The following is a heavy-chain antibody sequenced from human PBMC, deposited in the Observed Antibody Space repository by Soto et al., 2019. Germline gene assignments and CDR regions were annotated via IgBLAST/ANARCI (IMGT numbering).Heavy chain of an antibody. D-gene: IGHD3-16*02. CDR1: GYTFTSYG. Sequence: ASVKVSCKASGYTFTSYGISWVRQAPGQGLEWMGWISAYNGNTNYAQKLQGRVTMTTDTSTSTAYMELRSLRSDDTAVYYCARDRPYSTIRLGELSSPLPEYWGQGTLVTVSS. CDR2: ISAYNGNT. V-gene: IGHV1-18*01. J-gene: IGHJ4*02. CDR3: ARDRPYSTIRLGELSSPLPEY.